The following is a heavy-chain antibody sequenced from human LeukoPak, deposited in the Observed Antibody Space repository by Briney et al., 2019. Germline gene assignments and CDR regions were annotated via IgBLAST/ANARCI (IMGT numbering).Heavy chain of an antibody. V-gene: IGHV3-21*01. CDR3: ASLHYDSSGYPDY. Sequence: GGSLRLSCEASGFTFSSHSMNWVRQAPGKGLEWVSFISTSSTYTYYADSVKGRFTISRDNARNSLYLQMNSLRAEDTAVYYCASLHYDSSGYPDYWGQGTLVTVSS. CDR2: ISTSSTYT. D-gene: IGHD3-22*01. CDR1: GFTFSSHS. J-gene: IGHJ4*02.